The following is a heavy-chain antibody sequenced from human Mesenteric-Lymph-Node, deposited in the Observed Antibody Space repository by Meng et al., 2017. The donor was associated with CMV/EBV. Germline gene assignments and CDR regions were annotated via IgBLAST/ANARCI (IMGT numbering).Heavy chain of an antibody. D-gene: IGHD1-14*01. CDR3: ARTIGILVGY. J-gene: IGHJ4*02. CDR1: GFTFSSYA. V-gene: IGHV3-30-3*01. Sequence: LSCAASGFTFSSYAMHWVRQAPGKGLEWVAVISYDGSNKYYADSVKGRFTISRDNSKNTLYLQMNSLRAEDTAVYYCARTIGILVGYWGQGTLVTVSS. CDR2: ISYDGSNK.